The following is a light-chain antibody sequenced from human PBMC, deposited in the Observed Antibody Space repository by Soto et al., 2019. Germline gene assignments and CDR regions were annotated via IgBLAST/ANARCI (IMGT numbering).Light chain of an antibody. V-gene: IGKV1-39*01. Sequence: DIQMTQSPSSLSASVGDRVTITCRASQSISSYLNWYQQKPGKAPKLLIDAASRLQSGVPSRLSGSGSGSDFTLTISSLQPEDFATYSCQQTYTTLRTFGQGTKLEIK. J-gene: IGKJ2*02. CDR1: QSISSY. CDR2: AAS. CDR3: QQTYTTLRT.